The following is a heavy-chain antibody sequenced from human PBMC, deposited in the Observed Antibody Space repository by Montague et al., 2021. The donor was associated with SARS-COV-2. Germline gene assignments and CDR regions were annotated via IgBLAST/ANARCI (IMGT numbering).Heavy chain of an antibody. Sequence: SLRLSCAASGFTFSDYYMSWIRQAPGKGLEWVSYISSSSSYTNYADSVKGRFTIPRDNAKNSLYLQTNSLTAEDTAVYYCARDVKPGGGGIDGPTVTTPYYYYYGMDVWGQGTTVTVSS. J-gene: IGHJ6*02. CDR2: ISSSSSYT. V-gene: IGHV3-11*06. CDR1: GFTFSDYY. CDR3: ARDVKPGGGGIDGPTVTTPYYYYYGMDV. D-gene: IGHD4-17*01.